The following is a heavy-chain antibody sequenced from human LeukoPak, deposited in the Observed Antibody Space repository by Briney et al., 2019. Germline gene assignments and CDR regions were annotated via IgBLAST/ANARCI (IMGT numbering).Heavy chain of an antibody. Sequence: SETLSLTCTVSGGSISSYYWSWIRQPAGKGLEWIGRIYHSGSTYYNPSLRSRVTISVDTSKNQFSLNLSSVTAADTAVYYCARSYFDSSGYSPSDYWGQGTLVTVSS. CDR3: ARSYFDSSGYSPSDY. CDR1: GGSISSYY. J-gene: IGHJ4*02. V-gene: IGHV4-4*07. D-gene: IGHD3-22*01. CDR2: IYHSGST.